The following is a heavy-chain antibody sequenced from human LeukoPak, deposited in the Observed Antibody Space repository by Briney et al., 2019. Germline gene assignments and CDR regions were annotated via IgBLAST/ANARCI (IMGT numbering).Heavy chain of an antibody. CDR2: IIPILGIA. J-gene: IGHJ4*02. CDR3: ARVDTAMVIDY. D-gene: IGHD5-18*01. V-gene: IGHV1-69*04. Sequence: ASVKVSCKASGGTFSSYAISWVRQAPGQGLEWMGRIIPILGIANYAQKFQGRVTITADKSTSTAYMELSGLRSEDTAVYYCARVDTAMVIDYWGQGTLVTVSS. CDR1: GGTFSSYA.